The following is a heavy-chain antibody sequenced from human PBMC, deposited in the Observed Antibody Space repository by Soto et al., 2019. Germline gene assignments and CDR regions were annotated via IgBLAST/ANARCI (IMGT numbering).Heavy chain of an antibody. V-gene: IGHV3-15*01. D-gene: IGHD2-2*01. CDR3: THLPAAIPNDAFDI. J-gene: IGHJ3*02. Sequence: GGSLRLSCAASGFTFSNAWMSWVRQAPGKGLEWVGRIKSKTDGGTTDYAAPVKGRFTISRDDSKNTLYLQMNSLKTEDTAVYYCTHLPAAIPNDAFDIWGQGTMVTVSS. CDR1: GFTFSNAW. CDR2: IKSKTDGGTT.